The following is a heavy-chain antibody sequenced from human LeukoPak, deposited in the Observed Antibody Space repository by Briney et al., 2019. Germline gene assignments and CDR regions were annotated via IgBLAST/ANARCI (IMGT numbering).Heavy chain of an antibody. J-gene: IGHJ4*02. Sequence: SETLSLTCAVYGGSFNVYYWSWIRQPPGKGLEWIGEINHSGSTNYNPSLKSRVTISVDTSKNQFSLKLSSVTAADTAVYYCARVLSGSRGLDYWGQGTLVTVSS. CDR1: GGSFNVYY. D-gene: IGHD6-19*01. V-gene: IGHV4-34*01. CDR2: INHSGST. CDR3: ARVLSGSRGLDY.